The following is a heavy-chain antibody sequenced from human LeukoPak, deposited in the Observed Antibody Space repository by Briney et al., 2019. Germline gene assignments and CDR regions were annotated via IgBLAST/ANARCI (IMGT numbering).Heavy chain of an antibody. J-gene: IGHJ4*02. CDR1: GFTFEDYA. Sequence: PGGSLRLSCAASGFTFEDYAMHWVRHAPGKGLEWVSGISWNSGSIGYADSVKGRFTISRDNAKNSLYLQMNSLRAEDTALYYCAKDSSGWSFAPFDYWGQGTLVTVSS. D-gene: IGHD6-19*01. CDR3: AKDSSGWSFAPFDY. CDR2: ISWNSGSI. V-gene: IGHV3-9*01.